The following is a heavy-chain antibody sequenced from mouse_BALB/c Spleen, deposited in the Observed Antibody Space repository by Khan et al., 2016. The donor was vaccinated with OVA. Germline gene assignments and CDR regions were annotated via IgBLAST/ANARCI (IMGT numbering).Heavy chain of an antibody. Sequence: QVQLQQSGAELVRPGTSVKVSCKASGYAFTDYLIEWLKQRPGQGLEWIGVINPGSGGTHYNEEFMDRATLTADKSSSTAYMQLSSLTSDDSAVSFCSRSGYGFGAYWGPGTLVTVSA. V-gene: IGHV1-54*01. J-gene: IGHJ3*01. D-gene: IGHD3-2*02. CDR1: GYAFTDYL. CDR3: SRSGYGFGAY. CDR2: INPGSGGT.